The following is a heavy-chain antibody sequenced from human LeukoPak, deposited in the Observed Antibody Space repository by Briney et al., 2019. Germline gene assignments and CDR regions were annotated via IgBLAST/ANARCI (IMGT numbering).Heavy chain of an antibody. CDR2: IYYSGST. V-gene: IGHV4-39*01. CDR1: GGSISSSSYY. CDR3: ARSDLYYFDY. J-gene: IGHJ4*02. Sequence: SETLSLTCTVSGGSISSSSYYWGWIRQPPGKGLEWIGSIYYSGSTYYNPSLKSRVTISVDTSKNQFSLKLGSVTAADTAVYYCARSDLYYFDYWGQGTLVAVSS.